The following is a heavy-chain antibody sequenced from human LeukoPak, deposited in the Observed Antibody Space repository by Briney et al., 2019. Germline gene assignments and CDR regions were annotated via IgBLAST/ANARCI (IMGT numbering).Heavy chain of an antibody. CDR1: GDSVSSNSAA. CDR3: AGDSSARPLEY. V-gene: IGHV6-1*01. CDR2: KYYNSKWYN. J-gene: IGHJ4*02. Sequence: SQTLSLTCAISGDSVSSNSAAWDWISQSPSGGLEWLGRKYYNSKWYNDYAVSVKSRITIKPDTSKNQFSLHLNSVTPEDTAVYYCAGDSSARPLEYWGQGTLVTVSS. D-gene: IGHD6-6*01.